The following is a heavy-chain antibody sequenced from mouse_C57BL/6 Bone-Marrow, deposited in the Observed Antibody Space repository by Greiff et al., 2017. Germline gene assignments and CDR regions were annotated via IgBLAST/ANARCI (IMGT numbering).Heavy chain of an antibody. CDR2: MDPENGDT. D-gene: IGHD4-1*02. J-gene: IGHJ2*01. Sequence: VQLKQSGAELVRPGASVKLSCTASGFNIKDDYMHWVKQRPEQGLEWIGWMDPENGDTEYASKFQGKATITADTSSNTAYLQLSSLTSEDTAVYYCTTPTGTYDYWGQGTTLTVSS. V-gene: IGHV14-4*01. CDR1: GFNIKDDY. CDR3: TTPTGTYDY.